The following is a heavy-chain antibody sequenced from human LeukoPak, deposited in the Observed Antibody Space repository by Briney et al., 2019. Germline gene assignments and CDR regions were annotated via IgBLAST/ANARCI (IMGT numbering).Heavy chain of an antibody. CDR3: ARFLHGNSLDY. CDR2: IYHDGSDT. Sequence: PGESLKISCKGSGDTFTDTYIAWVRQVAGKGLELKGIIYHDGSDTRYSPSCEGQVTTSDDHSIRTAYLQWTSLKTSDTAMYYCARFLHGNSLDYWGQGALVTVSS. D-gene: IGHD1-7*01. CDR1: GDTFTDTY. J-gene: IGHJ4*02. V-gene: IGHV5-51*01.